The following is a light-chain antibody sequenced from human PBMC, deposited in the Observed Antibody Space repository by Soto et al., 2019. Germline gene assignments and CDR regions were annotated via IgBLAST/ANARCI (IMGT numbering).Light chain of an antibody. J-gene: IGLJ3*02. CDR2: DVS. CDR3: CSYAGSNTLV. V-gene: IGLV2-11*01. Sequence: QSALTQPRSVSGSPGQSVTISCTGTSSDVGGYNYVSWYQQHAGKAPKLRIYDVSKRPSGVPDRFSGSKSGNTASLTISGLQAADEAEYYCCSYAGSNTLVFGGGTKVTVL. CDR1: SSDVGGYNY.